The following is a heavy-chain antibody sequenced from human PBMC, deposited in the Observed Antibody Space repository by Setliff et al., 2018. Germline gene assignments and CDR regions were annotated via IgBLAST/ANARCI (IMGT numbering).Heavy chain of an antibody. J-gene: IGHJ4*02. V-gene: IGHV4-39*07. CDR3: RYWSGYYNNDY. CDR1: GGSINSMSYY. D-gene: IGHD3-3*01. Sequence: SETLSLTCTVSGGSINSMSYYWGWIRQPPGKGLEWMEEIKHRGSTNYSPSLRSRVTMSVDTSKNQFSLKLRSVSAADTAVYYCRYWSGYYNNDYWGQGTLVTVSS. CDR2: IKHRGST.